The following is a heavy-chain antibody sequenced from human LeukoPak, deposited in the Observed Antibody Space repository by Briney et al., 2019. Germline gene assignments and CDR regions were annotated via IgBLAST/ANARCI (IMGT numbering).Heavy chain of an antibody. J-gene: IGHJ6*03. CDR2: IYYSGST. Sequence: SETLSLTCTFSAGPTSSSSYYGGRIRQAPMKGLKGIGSIYYSGSTYYNPSLKSRVTISVDTSKNQFSLKLSSVIAADTAVYYCARVVPYYYYMDVWGKGTTVTVAS. D-gene: IGHD2-15*01. CDR1: AGPTSSSSYY. V-gene: IGHV4-39*01. CDR3: ARVVPYYYYMDV.